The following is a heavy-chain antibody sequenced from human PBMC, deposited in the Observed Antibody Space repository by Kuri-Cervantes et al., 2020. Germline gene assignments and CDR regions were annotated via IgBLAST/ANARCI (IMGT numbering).Heavy chain of an antibody. D-gene: IGHD2-2*01. CDR3: ARWGLVPAAPLDY. CDR1: GFTFDDYA. Sequence: SLKISCAASGFTFDDYAMHWVRQAPGKGLEWVSGISWNSGSIGYADSVKGRFTISRDNAKNSLYLQMNSLRAEDTALYYCARWGLVPAAPLDYWGQGTLVTVSS. J-gene: IGHJ4*02. V-gene: IGHV3-9*01. CDR2: ISWNSGSI.